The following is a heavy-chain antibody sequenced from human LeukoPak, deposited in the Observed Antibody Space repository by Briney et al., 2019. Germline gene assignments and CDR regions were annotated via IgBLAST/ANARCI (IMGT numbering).Heavy chain of an antibody. CDR1: GFTFSSYG. CDR2: IWYDGSNK. J-gene: IGHJ5*02. Sequence: GRSLRLSCAASGFTFSSYGMHWVRQAPGKGLEWVAVIWYDGSNKYYADSVKGRFTISRDNSKNTLYLLMNSLRAEDTAVYYCAAGYDSSENWFDPWGQGTLVTVSS. D-gene: IGHD3-22*01. CDR3: AAGYDSSENWFDP. V-gene: IGHV3-33*01.